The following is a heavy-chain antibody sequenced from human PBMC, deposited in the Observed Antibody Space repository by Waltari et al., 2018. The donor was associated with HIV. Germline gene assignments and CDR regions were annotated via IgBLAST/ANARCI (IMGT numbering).Heavy chain of an antibody. CDR1: GFSFSISG. CDR3: AKELRSGYSYYYYGMDV. V-gene: IGHV3-30*02. D-gene: IGHD2-15*01. CDR2: IRYDGNTK. Sequence: QGQLVESGGGVVQPGGSLRLPCAASGFSFSISGMHWVRQAPGKGLEWGTFIRYDGNTKNYADSVKGRFTISRDNSKNTLYLQMSRLRAEDTAVYYCAKELRSGYSYYYYGMDVWGQGTTVTVSS. J-gene: IGHJ6*02.